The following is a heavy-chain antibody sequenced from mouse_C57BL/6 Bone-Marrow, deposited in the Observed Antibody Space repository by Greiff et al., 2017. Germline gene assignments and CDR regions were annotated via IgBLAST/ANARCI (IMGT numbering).Heavy chain of an antibody. J-gene: IGHJ3*01. Sequence: VQLQQSGAELARPGASVKLSCKASGYTFTSYGISWVKQRTGQGLEWIGEIYPRSGNTYYNEKLKGKATLAADKSSSTAYMELRSLTSEDSAVYFCARAPIYYDYDGFAYWGQGTLVTVSA. CDR1: GYTFTSYG. CDR3: ARAPIYYDYDGFAY. D-gene: IGHD2-4*01. V-gene: IGHV1-81*01. CDR2: IYPRSGNT.